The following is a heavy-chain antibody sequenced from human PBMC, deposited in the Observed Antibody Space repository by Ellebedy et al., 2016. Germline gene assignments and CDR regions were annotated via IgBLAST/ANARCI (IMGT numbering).Heavy chain of an antibody. V-gene: IGHV1-18*01. D-gene: IGHD3-3*01. CDR2: ITAYNGNT. CDR1: GYTFTSYG. Sequence: ASVKVSCKASGYTFTSYGISWVRQAPGQGLEWMGWITAYNGNTNYAQKLQGRVTVTTDTSTSTAYMELRSLRSDDTAVYYCARGSNYDFWSGYYDLDYWGQGTLVIVSS. CDR3: ARGSNYDFWSGYYDLDY. J-gene: IGHJ4*02.